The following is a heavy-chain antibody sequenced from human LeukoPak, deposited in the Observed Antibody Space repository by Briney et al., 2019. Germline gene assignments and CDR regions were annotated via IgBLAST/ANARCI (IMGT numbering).Heavy chain of an antibody. CDR1: GFTFSSYA. CDR2: ISGSGGST. D-gene: IGHD3-3*01. Sequence: GGSLRLSCAASGFTFSSYAMSWVRQAPGKGLEWVSAISGSGGSTYYADSVKGRFTISSDNSKNTLYLQMNSLRAEDTAVYYCAKDQVDYDFWSGYVNDAFDIWGQGTMVTVSS. CDR3: AKDQVDYDFWSGYVNDAFDI. J-gene: IGHJ3*02. V-gene: IGHV3-23*01.